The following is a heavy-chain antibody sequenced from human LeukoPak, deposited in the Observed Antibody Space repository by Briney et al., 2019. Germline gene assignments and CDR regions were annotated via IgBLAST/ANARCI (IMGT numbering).Heavy chain of an antibody. Sequence: GGSLRLSCAASGFTFSSYGMHWVRQAPGKGLEWVAVIWYDGSNKYYADSVKGRFTISRDNSKNTLYLQMNSLRAEDTAVYYCATFPQLVWNYYGMDVWGQVTTVTVSS. D-gene: IGHD6-6*01. V-gene: IGHV3-33*01. CDR3: ATFPQLVWNYYGMDV. CDR2: IWYDGSNK. J-gene: IGHJ6*02. CDR1: GFTFSSYG.